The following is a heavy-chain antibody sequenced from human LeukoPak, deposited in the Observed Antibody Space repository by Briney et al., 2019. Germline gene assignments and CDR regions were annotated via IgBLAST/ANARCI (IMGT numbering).Heavy chain of an antibody. D-gene: IGHD3-22*01. CDR1: GFTFSSYA. V-gene: IGHV3-30*04. J-gene: IGHJ4*02. CDR2: ISYDGNVK. CDR3: ARAKHYYDSSGYYF. Sequence: PGGSLRLSCAASGFTFSSYAVHWVRQAPGKGLEWVAFISYDGNVKYYADSVKGRFTISRDNSKNTLYLQMNSLRAEDTAVYYCARAKHYYDSSGYYFWGQGTLVTVSS.